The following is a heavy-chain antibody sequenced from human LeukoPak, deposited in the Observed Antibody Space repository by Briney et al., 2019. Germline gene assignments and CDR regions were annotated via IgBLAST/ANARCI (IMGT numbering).Heavy chain of an antibody. D-gene: IGHD3-22*01. V-gene: IGHV4-39*01. J-gene: IGHJ4*02. CDR1: GGSISSSSYY. CDR3: ARARYCYDSSGYGFDY. Sequence: SETLSLTCTVSGGSISSSSYYWGWIRQPPGKGLEWFGSIYYSGSTYYNPSLKSRVTISVDTSKNQFSLKLSSVTAADTAVYYCARARYCYDSSGYGFDYWGQGTLVTVSS. CDR2: IYYSGST.